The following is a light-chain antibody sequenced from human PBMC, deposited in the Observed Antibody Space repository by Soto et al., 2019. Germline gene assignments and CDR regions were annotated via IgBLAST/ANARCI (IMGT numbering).Light chain of an antibody. CDR1: RDISSS. Sequence: DVQMTQSPSSLSASVGDRVTITCRASRDISSSLAWYQQKPGKVPKHLIYAASTLHAGVQSRFSGSGSGTFFTLTINSLQPEDVATYYCQKYNSAPNTFGRGTRLEIK. V-gene: IGKV1-27*01. CDR3: QKYNSAPNT. CDR2: AAS. J-gene: IGKJ2*01.